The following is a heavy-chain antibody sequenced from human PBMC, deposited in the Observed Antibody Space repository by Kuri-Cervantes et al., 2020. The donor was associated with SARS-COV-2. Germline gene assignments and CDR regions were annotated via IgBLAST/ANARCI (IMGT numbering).Heavy chain of an antibody. J-gene: IGHJ5*02. CDR2: MNPNSGNT. CDR3: ARGMARGVISWFDP. V-gene: IGHV1-8*02. Sequence: ASVKVSCKASGFTFTTYGFCWLRQAPGQGLEWMGWMNPNSGNTGYAQKFQGRVTMTRNTSISTAYMELSSLRSEDTAVYYCARGMARGVISWFDPWGQGTLVTVSS. D-gene: IGHD3-10*01. CDR1: GFTFTTYG.